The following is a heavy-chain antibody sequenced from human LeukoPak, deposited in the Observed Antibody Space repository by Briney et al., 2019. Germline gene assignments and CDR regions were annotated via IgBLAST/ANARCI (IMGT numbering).Heavy chain of an antibody. CDR1: GGSIRSSYYY. V-gene: IGHV4-61*05. Sequence: SETLSLTCTVSGGSIRSSYYYWSWIRQPPGKGLEWIGYIYYSGSTNYNPSLKSRVTISVDTSKNQFSLKLSSVTAADTAVYYCARDNSGYGWFDYWGQGTLVTVSS. CDR2: IYYSGST. D-gene: IGHD5-12*01. CDR3: ARDNSGYGWFDY. J-gene: IGHJ4*02.